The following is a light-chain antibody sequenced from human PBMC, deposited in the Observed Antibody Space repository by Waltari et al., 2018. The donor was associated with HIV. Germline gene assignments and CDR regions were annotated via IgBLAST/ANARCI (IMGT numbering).Light chain of an antibody. Sequence: QSVLTQPPSVSRAPGQRVPIACTGTRSDIGAGFVLHWYQQIPGNAPKLISYDNNIRPSGVPDRFSGSKSGTSASLAITGLQSEDEADYYCQSYDMSQSGSLVFGGGTKLTVL. CDR2: DNN. CDR1: RSDIGAGFV. J-gene: IGLJ2*01. V-gene: IGLV1-40*01. CDR3: QSYDMSQSGSLV.